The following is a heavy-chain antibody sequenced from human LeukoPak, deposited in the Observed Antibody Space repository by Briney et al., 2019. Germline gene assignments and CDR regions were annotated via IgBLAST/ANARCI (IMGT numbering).Heavy chain of an antibody. CDR2: INSDGSSK. J-gene: IGHJ4*02. V-gene: IGHV3-74*01. CDR1: GFTFSSYW. CDR3: ARDACGVVF. D-gene: IGHD3-3*01. Sequence: TGRSLCLSCAASGFTFSSYWIHSVSQAPGKGLVWVSRINSDGSSKCYAGSVKGRSTISRDNAKNTLYLQMNSLRAEDTAVYYCARDACGVVFWGQGTRVTVSS.